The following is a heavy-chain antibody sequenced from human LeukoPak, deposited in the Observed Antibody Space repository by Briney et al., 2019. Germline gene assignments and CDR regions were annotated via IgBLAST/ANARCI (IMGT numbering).Heavy chain of an antibody. Sequence: PSETLSLTCAVYGGSFSGYYWSWIRQPPGKGLEWIGEINHSGSTNYNPSLKSRVTISVDTSKNQFSLKLSSVTAADTAVYYCARVNLKWIQLWLSSPSFDYWGQGTLVTVSS. CDR1: GGSFSGYY. V-gene: IGHV4-34*01. D-gene: IGHD5-18*01. J-gene: IGHJ4*02. CDR3: ARVNLKWIQLWLSSPSFDY. CDR2: INHSGST.